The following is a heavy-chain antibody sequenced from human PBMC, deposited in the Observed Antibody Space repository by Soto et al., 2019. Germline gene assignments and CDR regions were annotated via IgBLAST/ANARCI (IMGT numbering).Heavy chain of an antibody. CDR1: GYTFTGYY. Sequence: ASVKVSCKAPGYTFTGYYMHWVRQAPGQGLEWMGWINPNSGGTNYAQKFQGRVTMTRDTSISTAYMELSSLRSEDTAVYYCARERYSSGRYFDYWGQGTLVTVSS. V-gene: IGHV1-2*02. J-gene: IGHJ4*02. D-gene: IGHD6-19*01. CDR3: ARERYSSGRYFDY. CDR2: INPNSGGT.